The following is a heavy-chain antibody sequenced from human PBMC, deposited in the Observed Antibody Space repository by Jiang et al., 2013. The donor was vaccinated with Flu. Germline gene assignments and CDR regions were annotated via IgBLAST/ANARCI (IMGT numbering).Heavy chain of an antibody. CDR3: ARDHWLDFWSGYPSSYYYGMDV. V-gene: IGHV1-69*01. J-gene: IGHJ6*02. Sequence: SGAEVKKPGSSVKVSCKASGGTFSSYAISWVRQAPGQGLEWMGGIIPIFGTANYAQKFQGRVTITADECTSTAYMELSSLRSEDTAVYYCARDHWLDFWSGYPSSYYYGMDVWGQGTTGHRLL. D-gene: IGHD3-3*01. CDR2: IIPIFGTA. CDR1: GGTFSSYA.